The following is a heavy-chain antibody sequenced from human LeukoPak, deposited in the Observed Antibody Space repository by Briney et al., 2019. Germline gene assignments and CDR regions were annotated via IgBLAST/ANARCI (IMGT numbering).Heavy chain of an antibody. Sequence: SVKVSCKASGYTFTAYYMHWVRQAPGQGLEWMGWINPNSGDTTHAQKFQDRVTMTRDTSISTAYVELSSLRSDDTAVYYCSPGTYTYDYWGQGTLVTVSS. J-gene: IGHJ4*02. CDR1: GYTFTAYY. CDR3: SPGTYTYDY. D-gene: IGHD3-16*01. V-gene: IGHV1-2*02. CDR2: INPNSGDT.